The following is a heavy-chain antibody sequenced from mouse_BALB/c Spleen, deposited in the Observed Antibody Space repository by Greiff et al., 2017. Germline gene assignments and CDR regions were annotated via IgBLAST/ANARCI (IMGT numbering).Heavy chain of an antibody. V-gene: IGHV1-87*01. Sequence: VQLQQSGAELARPGASVKLSCKASGYTFTSYWMQWVKQRPGQGLEWIGAIYPGDGDTRYTQKFKGKATLTADKSSSTAYMQLSSLASEDSAVYYCARYGYAMDYWGQGTSVTVSS. D-gene: IGHD2-10*02. J-gene: IGHJ4*01. CDR1: GYTFTSYW. CDR3: ARYGYAMDY. CDR2: IYPGDGDT.